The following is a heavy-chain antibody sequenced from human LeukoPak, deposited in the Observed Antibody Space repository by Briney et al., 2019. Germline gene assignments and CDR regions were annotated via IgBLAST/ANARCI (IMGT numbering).Heavy chain of an antibody. J-gene: IGHJ4*02. Sequence: SETQSLTCTVSGGPISSGGYYWSWIRQHPGKGLEWLGYIYYSGSTYYNPSLKSRVTISVDTSKNQFSLKLSSVTAVDTAVYYCARESVAGNGVDYWGQGTLVTVSS. V-gene: IGHV4-31*03. D-gene: IGHD6-19*01. CDR3: ARESVAGNGVDY. CDR2: IYYSGST. CDR1: GGPISSGGYY.